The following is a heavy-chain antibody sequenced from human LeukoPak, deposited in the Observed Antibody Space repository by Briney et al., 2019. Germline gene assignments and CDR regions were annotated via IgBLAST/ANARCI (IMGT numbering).Heavy chain of an antibody. CDR2: IQDDGSNR. V-gene: IGHV3-7*01. Sequence: GGPLRLSCAASGFTLSYYWMSWVRQAPGKGVEGVANIQDDGSNRYYVGSVNGRFTISRDNAKNSVYLQMNSLRAEDTAAYYCAREARGTRAAFDIWGQGTMVTVS. CDR3: AREARGTRAAFDI. J-gene: IGHJ3*02. CDR1: GFTLSYYW. D-gene: IGHD1-1*01.